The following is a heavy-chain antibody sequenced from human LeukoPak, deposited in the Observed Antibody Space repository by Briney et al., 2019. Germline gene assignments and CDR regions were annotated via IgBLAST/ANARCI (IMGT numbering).Heavy chain of an antibody. CDR1: GGTFSSYA. J-gene: IGHJ5*02. D-gene: IGHD4-17*01. CDR2: IIPIFGTA. Sequence: SVKVSCKASGGTFSSYAISWVRQAPGQGLEWMGGIIPIFGTANYAQKFQGRVTITADKSTSTAYMELSSLRSGDTAVYYSARRLSDYGDPNWFDPWGQGTLVTVSS. CDR3: ARRLSDYGDPNWFDP. V-gene: IGHV1-69*06.